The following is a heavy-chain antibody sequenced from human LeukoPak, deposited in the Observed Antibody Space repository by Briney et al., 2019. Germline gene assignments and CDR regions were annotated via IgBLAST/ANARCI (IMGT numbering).Heavy chain of an antibody. J-gene: IGHJ4*02. V-gene: IGHV3-21*01. CDR2: ISSSSSYI. CDR1: GFTLSSYT. D-gene: IGHD3-22*01. CDR3: ARDLGYYYDSSVR. Sequence: GGSLRLSCAASGFTLSSYTMNWVRQAPGKGLEWVSSISSSSSYIYYADSVKGRFTNSRDNAKNSLYLQMNSLRAEDTAVYYCARDLGYYYDSSVRWGQGTLVTVSS.